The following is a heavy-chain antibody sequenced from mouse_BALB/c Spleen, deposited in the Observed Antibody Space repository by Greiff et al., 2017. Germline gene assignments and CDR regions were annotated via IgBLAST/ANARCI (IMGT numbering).Heavy chain of an antibody. Sequence: EVKVVESGPSLVKPSQTLSLTCSVTGDSITSGYWNWIRKFPGNKLEYMGYISYSGSTYYNPSLKSRISITRDTSKNQYYLQLNSVTTEDTATYYCARHYDYDGWYFDVWGAGTTVTVSS. CDR2: ISYSGST. J-gene: IGHJ1*01. CDR1: GDSITSGY. D-gene: IGHD2-4*01. CDR3: ARHYDYDGWYFDV. V-gene: IGHV3-8*02.